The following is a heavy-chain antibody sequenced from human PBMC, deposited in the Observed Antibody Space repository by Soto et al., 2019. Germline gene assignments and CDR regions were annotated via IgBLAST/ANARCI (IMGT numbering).Heavy chain of an antibody. Sequence: EVQLLESGGGLVQPGGSLRLSCAASGFTYESYAMSWVRQAPGKGLEWVSGISSGGTVAHYAGSVKGRFAISRDNSKNTLSLEMNSLRADDTGLYYCAISTGGFGGLFVVPSDYWGQGTLVTVSS. D-gene: IGHD3-16*02. CDR1: GFTYESYA. CDR2: ISSGGTVA. CDR3: AISTGGFGGLFVVPSDY. V-gene: IGHV3-23*01. J-gene: IGHJ4*02.